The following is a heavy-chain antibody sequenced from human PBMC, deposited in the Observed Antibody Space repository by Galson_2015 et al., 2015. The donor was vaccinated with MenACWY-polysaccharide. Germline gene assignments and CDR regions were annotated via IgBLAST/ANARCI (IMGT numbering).Heavy chain of an antibody. CDR3: ARAYCDRTTCYGMDV. Sequence: SLRLSCAASGFTFSSYAIHWVRQAPGKGLEWVAVISYAGSNKYYADSLKGRFTISRDNSKNMLYLQMNSLRAEDTAVYYCARAYCDRTTCYGMDVWGQGTTVTVSS. CDR1: GFTFSSYA. V-gene: IGHV3-30-3*01. D-gene: IGHD2-2*01. CDR2: ISYAGSNK. J-gene: IGHJ6*02.